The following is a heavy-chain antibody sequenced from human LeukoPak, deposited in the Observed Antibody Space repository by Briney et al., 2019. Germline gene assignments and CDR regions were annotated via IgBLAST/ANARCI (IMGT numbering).Heavy chain of an antibody. D-gene: IGHD5-18*01. J-gene: IGHJ4*02. CDR3: ARVKSTATLDS. CDR2: ISSSSSFI. CDR1: GFTFSSYN. V-gene: IGHV3-21*01. Sequence: GGSLRLSCAASGFTFSSYNMNWVRQAPGKGLEWVSFISSSSSFIYYADSLKGRFTISRDNAENSLYLQMNSPRAEDTAVYYCARVKSTATLDSWGQGTLVTVSS.